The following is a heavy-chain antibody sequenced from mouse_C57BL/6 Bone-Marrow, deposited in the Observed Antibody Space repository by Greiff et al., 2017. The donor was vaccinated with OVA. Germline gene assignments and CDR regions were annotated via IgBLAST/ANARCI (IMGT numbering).Heavy chain of an antibody. CDR3: ARSVYEGYDY. Sequence: QVQLKESGAELAKPGASVKLSCKASGYTFTSYWMHWVKQRPGQGLEWIGYINPSSGYTKYNQKFKGKATLTADNSSSTAYLQLSSLTDEDSAVEDGARSVYEGYDYWGQGTTLTGSS. V-gene: IGHV1-7*01. D-gene: IGHD2-3*01. CDR1: GYTFTSYW. CDR2: INPSSGYT. J-gene: IGHJ2*01.